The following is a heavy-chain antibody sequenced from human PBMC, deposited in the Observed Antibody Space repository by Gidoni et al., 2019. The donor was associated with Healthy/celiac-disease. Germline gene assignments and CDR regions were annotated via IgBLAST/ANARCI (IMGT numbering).Heavy chain of an antibody. J-gene: IGHJ6*02. CDR3: ARDPQSGGGRAYYYYYYGMDV. Sequence: EVQLVESGGGLVQPGGSLRLSCAASGFTFSSYWMHWVRQAPGKGLVWVSRINRDGSSTSYADSVKGRFTISRDNAKNTLYLQMNSLRAEDTAVYYCARDPQSGGGRAYYYYYYGMDVWGQGTTVTVSS. D-gene: IGHD2-15*01. V-gene: IGHV3-74*01. CDR2: INRDGSST. CDR1: GFTFSSYW.